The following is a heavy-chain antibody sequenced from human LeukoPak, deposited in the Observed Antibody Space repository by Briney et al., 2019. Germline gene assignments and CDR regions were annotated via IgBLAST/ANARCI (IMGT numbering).Heavy chain of an antibody. CDR2: IYYSGST. D-gene: IGHD2-8*01. V-gene: IGHV4-59*01. Sequence: SETLSLTCTVSGGSISSYYWSWIRQPPGRGLEWIGYIYYSGSTNYNPSLKSRVTISVDTSKSQFSLKLSSVTAADTAVYYCARHAVVRYDAFDIWGQGTMVTVSS. CDR3: ARHAVVRYDAFDI. CDR1: GGSISSYY. J-gene: IGHJ3*02.